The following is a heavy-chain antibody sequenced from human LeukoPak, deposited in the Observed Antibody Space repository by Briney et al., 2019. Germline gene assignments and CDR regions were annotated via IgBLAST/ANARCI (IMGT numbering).Heavy chain of an antibody. CDR2: ISSNGNTV. CDR3: ARDGYNYFDF. D-gene: IGHD5-24*01. CDR1: GFTFRNYY. V-gene: IGHV3-11*01. J-gene: IGHJ4*02. Sequence: GGSLRLSCAASGFTFRNYYMIWIRQAPGKGLEWLSYISSNGNTVYYADSVRGRFTVSRDNVKNSLFVEMNSLRVEDTAVYYYARDGYNYFDFWGQGTLVTVSS.